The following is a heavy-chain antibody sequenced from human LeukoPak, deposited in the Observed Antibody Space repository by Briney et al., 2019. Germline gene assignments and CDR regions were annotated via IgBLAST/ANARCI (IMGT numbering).Heavy chain of an antibody. CDR1: GFTFSTHN. J-gene: IGHJ4*02. V-gene: IGHV3-21*01. CDR2: ISSSSSYI. CDR3: ARDDDGRGGY. D-gene: IGHD1-1*01. Sequence: GSLRLSCAASGFTFSTHNMNWVRQAPGKGLEWVSFISSSSSYIYYTDSVKGRFTISRDNAKNSLYLQMNSLRAEDTAVYYCARDDDGRGGYWGQGTLVTVSS.